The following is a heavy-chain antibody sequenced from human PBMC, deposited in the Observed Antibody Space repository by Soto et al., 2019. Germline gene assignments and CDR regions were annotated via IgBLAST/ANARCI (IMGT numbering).Heavy chain of an antibody. CDR3: ARGFAGGDILTGYRDWYCDL. Sequence: QVQLQESGPGLVKPSETLSLTCTVSGGSISSYYWSWIRQPPGKGLEWIGYIYYSGSTNYNPSLKSRVTISVDTSKNHFSLKLSSVTAADAAVYYCARGFAGGDILTGYRDWYCDLWGRGTLVTVSS. D-gene: IGHD3-9*01. CDR2: IYYSGST. CDR1: GGSISSYY. J-gene: IGHJ2*01. V-gene: IGHV4-59*01.